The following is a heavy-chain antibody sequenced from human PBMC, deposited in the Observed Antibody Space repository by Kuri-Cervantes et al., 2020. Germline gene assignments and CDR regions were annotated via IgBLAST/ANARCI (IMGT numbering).Heavy chain of an antibody. CDR3: ARDLGGKGNWELLGNS. J-gene: IGHJ4*02. D-gene: IGHD1-26*01. CDR1: GYTFTGYY. V-gene: IGHV1-2*02. Sequence: ASVKVSCKASGYTFTGYYMHWVRQAPGQGLEWMGWINPNSGGTNYAQKFQGRVTMTRDTSISTAYMELSRLRSDDTAVYYCARDLGGKGNWELLGNSWGKGTLVTVSS. CDR2: INPNSGGT.